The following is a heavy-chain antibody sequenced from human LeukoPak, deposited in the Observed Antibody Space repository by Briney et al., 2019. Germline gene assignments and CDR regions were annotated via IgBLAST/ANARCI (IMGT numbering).Heavy chain of an antibody. Sequence: ASQTLSLTCTVSGGSISSGSYYWSWIRRPAGKGLEWIGRIYTSGSTNYNPSLKSRVTISVDTSKNQFSLKLSSVTAADTAVYYCARGVYGYDFWSGPHYYYYYMDVWGKGTTVTVSS. CDR2: IYTSGST. CDR1: GGSISSGSYY. J-gene: IGHJ6*03. V-gene: IGHV4-61*02. CDR3: ARGVYGYDFWSGPHYYYYYMDV. D-gene: IGHD3-3*01.